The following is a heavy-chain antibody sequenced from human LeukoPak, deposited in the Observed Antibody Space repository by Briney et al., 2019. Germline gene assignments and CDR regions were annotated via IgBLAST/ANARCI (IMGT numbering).Heavy chain of an antibody. CDR2: ISGSGGST. Sequence: TGGSLRLSCAASGFTFSSYVMSWVRQAPGKGLEWVSAISGSGGSTYYADSVKGRFTISRDNSKNTLYLQMNSLSAEDTAVYYCATRVGATTGSHQRTFDYWGQGTLVTVSS. CDR3: ATRVGATTGSHQRTFDY. V-gene: IGHV3-23*01. CDR1: GFTFSSYV. J-gene: IGHJ4*02. D-gene: IGHD1-26*01.